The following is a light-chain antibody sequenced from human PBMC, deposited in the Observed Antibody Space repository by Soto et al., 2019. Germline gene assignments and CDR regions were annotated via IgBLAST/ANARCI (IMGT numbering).Light chain of an antibody. CDR3: QQYNNWLYT. Sequence: EIVMTQSPATLSVSPGERATLSCRVSQSVSSNLAWYQQKPGQAPRLLIYGASTRATGIPARFSGSGSGTEFTLTISSLQSEDFAVYYCQQYNNWLYTFGQGTKLEIK. CDR1: QSVSSN. CDR2: GAS. V-gene: IGKV3-15*01. J-gene: IGKJ2*01.